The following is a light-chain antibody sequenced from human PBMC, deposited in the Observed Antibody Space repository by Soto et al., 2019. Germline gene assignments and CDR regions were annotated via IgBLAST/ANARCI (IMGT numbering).Light chain of an antibody. CDR2: EVT. CDR3: CSYTSSRAYV. J-gene: IGLJ1*01. Sequence: HSALTHPASVSVSPEQSITISCTGPSSDVGAYIYVSWYQHPPGKARIVMIYEVTKRPSGVSDRFSGSKSRSTASLTISGLRAEDEADYYCCSYTSSRAYVFGTGTKVTVL. CDR1: SSDVGAYIY. V-gene: IGLV2-14*01.